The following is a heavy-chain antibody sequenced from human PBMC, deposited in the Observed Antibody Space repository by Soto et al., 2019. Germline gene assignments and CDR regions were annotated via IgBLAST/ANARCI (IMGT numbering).Heavy chain of an antibody. CDR1: GGSISSYY. V-gene: IGHV4-59*08. J-gene: IGHJ4*02. Sequence: PSETLSLTCTVSGGSISSYYWSWIRQPPGKGLEWIGYIYYSGSTNFNPSLKSRVTISVDTSKNQFSLKLSSVTAADTAVYYCARRYGGNLDYWGQGTLVTVSS. CDR2: IYYSGST. D-gene: IGHD1-26*01. CDR3: ARRYGGNLDY.